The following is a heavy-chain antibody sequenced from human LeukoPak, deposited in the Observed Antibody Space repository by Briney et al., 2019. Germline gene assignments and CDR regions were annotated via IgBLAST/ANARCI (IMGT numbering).Heavy chain of an antibody. Sequence: ASVKVSCKASGYTFTGYYMHWVRQAPGQGLEWMGRINPNSGGTNYAQKFQGWVTMTRDTSISTAYMELSRLRSDDTAVYYCARVSLLDSSGYYASDFDYWGQGTLVTVSS. CDR1: GYTFTGYY. CDR2: INPNSGGT. D-gene: IGHD3-22*01. J-gene: IGHJ4*02. V-gene: IGHV1-2*04. CDR3: ARVSLLDSSGYYASDFDY.